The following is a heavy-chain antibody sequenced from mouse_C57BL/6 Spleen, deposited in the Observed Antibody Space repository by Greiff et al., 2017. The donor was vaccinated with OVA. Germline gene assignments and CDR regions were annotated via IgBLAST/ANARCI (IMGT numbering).Heavy chain of an antibody. CDR1: GYTFTSYW. D-gene: IGHD1-1*01. CDR2: IDPSDSYT. J-gene: IGHJ2*01. V-gene: IGHV1-50*01. CDR3: ARFTTVVRDY. Sequence: QVQLKQPGAELVKPGASVKLSCKASGYTFTSYWMQWVKQRPGQGLEWIGEIDPSDSYTNYNQKFKGKATLTVDTSSSTAYMQLSSLTSEDSAVYYCARFTTVVRDYWGQGTTLTVSS.